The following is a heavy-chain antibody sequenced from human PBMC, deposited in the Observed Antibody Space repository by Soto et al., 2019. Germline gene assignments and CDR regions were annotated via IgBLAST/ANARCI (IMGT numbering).Heavy chain of an antibody. CDR2: ISGSEDRT. J-gene: IGHJ4*02. V-gene: IGHV3-23*01. CDR1: GFSLRDHA. CDR3: GRTYTGG. D-gene: IGHD3-10*01. Sequence: LQSGGGVVQPGESLRLSCAASGFSLRDHALSWVRQAPGGGLEWVSGISGSEDRTNYADFVRGRFIISKDRAKNTLYLDMSGLRGDETAVYFCGRTYTGGWGQGTLVTVSS.